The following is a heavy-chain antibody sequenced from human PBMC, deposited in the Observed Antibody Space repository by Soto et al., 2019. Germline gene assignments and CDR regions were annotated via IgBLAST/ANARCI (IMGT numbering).Heavy chain of an antibody. CDR1: GFTFSTYS. CDR2: ISSSGRTV. CDR3: ARDDGPNFDY. J-gene: IGHJ4*02. V-gene: IGHV3-48*02. Sequence: EVQLVESGGGLVQPGGSLRLSCAASGFTFSTYSMNWVRQAPGKGLEWVSYISSSGRTVYYVDSVKGRITISRDNAKNSLYLQVNSLRDEDTAVYYCARDDGPNFDYWGQGTLVTVSS.